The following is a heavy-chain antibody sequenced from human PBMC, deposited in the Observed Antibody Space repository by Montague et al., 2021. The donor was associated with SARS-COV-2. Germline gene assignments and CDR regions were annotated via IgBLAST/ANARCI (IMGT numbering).Heavy chain of an antibody. D-gene: IGHD2-21*02. CDR2: IYYSGSA. CDR3: ARAYCGGDCHVGP. V-gene: IGHV4-59*01. CDR1: VGSISNYC. J-gene: IGHJ5*02. Sequence: SETLSLTCTVSVGSISNYCWTWIRQPPGKGLEWIGYIYYSGSANYNPSLKSRSTISVDTSNNQFSLRLSSVTAADTAVYYCARAYCGGDCHVGPWGQGILVTVSP.